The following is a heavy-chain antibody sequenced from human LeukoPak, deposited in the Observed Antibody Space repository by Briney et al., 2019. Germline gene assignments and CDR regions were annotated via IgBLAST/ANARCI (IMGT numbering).Heavy chain of an antibody. J-gene: IGHJ4*02. D-gene: IGHD6-19*01. CDR1: GFTFSSYS. CDR2: ISSSSSYI. CDR3: ARVSIGWYSFDY. V-gene: IGHV3-21*01. Sequence: GGSLRLSCAASGFTFSSYSMNWVRQAPGKGLEWVSSISSSSSYIYYADSVKGRFTISRDNAKDTVYLQMNSLRAEDTAVYYCARVSIGWYSFDYWGQGTLVTVSS.